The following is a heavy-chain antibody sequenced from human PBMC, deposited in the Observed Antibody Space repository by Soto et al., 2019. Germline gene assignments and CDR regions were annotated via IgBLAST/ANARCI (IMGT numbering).Heavy chain of an antibody. J-gene: IGHJ4*02. CDR1: GGSFSGYY. D-gene: IGHD6-19*01. CDR3: ARVWGIAVAVN. Sequence: TSETLSLTCAVYGGSFSGYYWSWIRQPPGKGLEWIGEINHSGSTNYNPSLKSRVTISVDTSKNQFSLKLSSVTAADTAVYYCARVWGIAVAVNWGQGTLVTVSS. CDR2: INHSGST. V-gene: IGHV4-34*01.